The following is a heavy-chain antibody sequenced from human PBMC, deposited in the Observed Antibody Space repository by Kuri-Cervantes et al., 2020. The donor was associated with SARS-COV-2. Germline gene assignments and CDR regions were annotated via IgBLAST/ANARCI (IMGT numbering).Heavy chain of an antibody. CDR2: ISGSGGST. CDR1: GFTFSSYA. J-gene: IGHJ4*02. D-gene: IGHD5-12*01. V-gene: IGHV3-23*01. CDR3: ARDDIVATLYYFDY. Sequence: LSLTCAASGFTFSSYAMSWVRQAPGKGLEWVSAISGSGGSTYYADSVKGRFTISRDNSKNTLYLQMNSLRAEDTAVYYCARDDIVATLYYFDYWGQGTLVTVYS.